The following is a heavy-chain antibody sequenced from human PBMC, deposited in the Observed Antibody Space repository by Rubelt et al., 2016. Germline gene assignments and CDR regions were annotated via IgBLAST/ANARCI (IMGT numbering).Heavy chain of an antibody. CDR1: GFTFSSNS. Sequence: EEQLLESGGGLVQPGGSLRLSCAASGFTFSSNSMNWVRQAPGKGLEWVSYIGSSSRRIYYADSVKGRFTVSRDNAKNSLYLQMNSLRDEDTAVYYCTVAAGGFWCQGTLVTVSS. J-gene: IGHJ4*02. CDR3: TVAAGGF. V-gene: IGHV3-48*02. CDR2: IGSSSRRI. D-gene: IGHD6-13*01.